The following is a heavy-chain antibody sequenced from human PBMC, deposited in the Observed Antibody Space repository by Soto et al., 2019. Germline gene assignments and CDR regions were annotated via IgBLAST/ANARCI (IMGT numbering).Heavy chain of an antibody. CDR3: AKGEEYYDSSGYYGEDAFDI. CDR2: ISYDGSNK. D-gene: IGHD3-22*01. CDR1: GFTFISYG. V-gene: IGHV3-30*18. J-gene: IGHJ3*02. Sequence: QVQLVESGGGVVQPGRSLRLSCAASGFTFISYGMQWVRQAPGKGLEWVAVISYDGSNKYYADSVKGRFTISRDNSKNTLYLQMNSLRAEDTAVYYCAKGEEYYDSSGYYGEDAFDICGQGKMVTASS.